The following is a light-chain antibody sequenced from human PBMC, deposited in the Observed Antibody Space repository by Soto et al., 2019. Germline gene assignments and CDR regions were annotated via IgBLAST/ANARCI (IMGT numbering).Light chain of an antibody. V-gene: IGLV2-8*01. CDR1: SSDVGAYNY. CDR3: SSFASSNTGV. J-gene: IGLJ3*02. CDR2: EVT. Sequence: QSVLTQPPSASGSPGQSVTISCTGTSSDVGAYNYVSWYQQHAGKAPKLVIYEVTKRPSGVPDRFSDSKSANTASLTVSGLQAEDEADYYCSSFASSNTGVFGGGTKLTVL.